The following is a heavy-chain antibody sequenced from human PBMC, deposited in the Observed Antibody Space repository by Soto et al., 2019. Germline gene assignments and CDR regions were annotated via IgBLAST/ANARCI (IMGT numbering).Heavy chain of an antibody. CDR1: GGSISSYY. D-gene: IGHD1-26*01. J-gene: IGHJ3*02. CDR3: ARDPSGIDAFDI. V-gene: IGHV4-59*01. Sequence: QVQLQESGPGLVKPSETLSLTCTVSGGSISSYYWSWIRQPPGKGLEWIGYIYYSGSTNYNPSLKSRVTISVDTSKNQFSLKLSSVTAADTAVYYCARDPSGIDAFDIWGQGTMVTVSS. CDR2: IYYSGST.